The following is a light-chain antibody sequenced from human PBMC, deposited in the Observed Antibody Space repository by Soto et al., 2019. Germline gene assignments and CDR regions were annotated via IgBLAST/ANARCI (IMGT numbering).Light chain of an antibody. CDR1: SVDIGGYNY. Sequence: QSALTQPRSVSGSPGQSVAISCTGTSVDIGGYNYVSWYQHHPGKAPKLLIYDVTERPSGVPGRYSGSKSGNTASLTISGLQSEDEAHYYCCSHTGSYTFIFGGGTQLTVL. V-gene: IGLV2-11*01. CDR2: DVT. CDR3: CSHTGSYTFI. J-gene: IGLJ2*01.